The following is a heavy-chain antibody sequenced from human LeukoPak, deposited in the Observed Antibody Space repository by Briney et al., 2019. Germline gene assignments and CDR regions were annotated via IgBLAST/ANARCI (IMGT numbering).Heavy chain of an antibody. V-gene: IGHV4-59*01. CDR2: IYYSGST. CDR3: ARGLGATSPVDY. Sequence: SETLSLTCTVSGDSISSYYWSWSRQPPGKGLEWIGYIYYSGSTNYNPSLKSRVTISVDTSKNQFSLKLSSVTAADTAVYYCARGLGATSPVDYWGQGTLVTVSS. CDR1: GDSISSYY. J-gene: IGHJ4*02. D-gene: IGHD1-26*01.